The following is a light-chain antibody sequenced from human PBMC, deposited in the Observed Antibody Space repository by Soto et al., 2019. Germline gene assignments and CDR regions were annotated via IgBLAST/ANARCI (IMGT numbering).Light chain of an antibody. CDR2: AAS. J-gene: IGKJ4*01. V-gene: IGKV3-20*01. CDR3: HRYGSALT. CDR1: QSVRSNY. Sequence: ESVLTQSPGTLSLSPGERAALSCRASQSVRSNYLAWYQQKPGQAPRLLIYAASSRATGIPDRFSGSGSGTDFTLTISRLEPEDLAVYYCHRYGSALTFGGGTKGEMK.